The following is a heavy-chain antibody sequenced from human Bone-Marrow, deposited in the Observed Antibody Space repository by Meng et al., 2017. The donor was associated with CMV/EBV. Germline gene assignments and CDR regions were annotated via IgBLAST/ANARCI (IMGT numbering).Heavy chain of an antibody. Sequence: SLKISCSASGFTFDHFAMHWVRQGPGKGLEWVAGINWDGGNIDYADSGRGRITISRDNAKNSLYLQMNSLRPEDTALYYYPKWVYRVTSSFEFCCQGTLVTVSS. CDR2: INWDGGNI. CDR1: GFTFDHFA. J-gene: IGHJ4*02. D-gene: IGHD3-16*02. V-gene: IGHV3-9*01. CDR3: PKWVYRVTSSFEF.